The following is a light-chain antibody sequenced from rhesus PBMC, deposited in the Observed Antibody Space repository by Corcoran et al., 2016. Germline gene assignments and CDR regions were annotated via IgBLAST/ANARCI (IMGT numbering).Light chain of an antibody. CDR2: AAS. J-gene: IGKJ2*01. CDR3: QQHNSHPYS. CDR1: QTISSY. V-gene: IGKV1-44*02. Sequence: DIQMTQSPSSLSASVGDRVTITCRASQTISSYLAWYQQKPGKVPKLLIYAASSLESGVPSRFIGSGSGTECTLTISSLQPEEFATYYCQQHNSHPYSFGQGTKVEIK.